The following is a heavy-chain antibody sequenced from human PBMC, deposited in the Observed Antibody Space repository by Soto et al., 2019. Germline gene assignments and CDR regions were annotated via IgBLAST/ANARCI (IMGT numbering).Heavy chain of an antibody. J-gene: IGHJ3*02. Sequence: ESGGGLVQPGRSLRLSCAASGFTFDDYAMHWVRQAPGKGPEWVSGITWNSGSRGYAESVKGRFTISRDNAKNSLYRQMNSLRTEDTGLYYCAKSKGGLELLKTTVTTFWGPFHIWGQGTMVTVSS. D-gene: IGHD4-17*01. CDR1: GFTFDDYA. CDR3: AKSKGGLELLKTTVTTFWGPFHI. CDR2: ITWNSGSR. V-gene: IGHV3-9*01.